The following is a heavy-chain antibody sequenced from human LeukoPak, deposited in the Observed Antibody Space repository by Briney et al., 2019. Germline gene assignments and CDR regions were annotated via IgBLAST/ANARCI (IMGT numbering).Heavy chain of an antibody. CDR3: ARESPLRYCSGGSCYSFDY. Sequence: SQTLSLTCTVSGGSLSSGDYYWSWVRQPPGRGMEWLGYIYYSGSTYYNTSLKSRVTISVDTSKNQFSLKLSSVTAADTALYYCARESPLRYCSGGSCYSFDYWGQGTLVTVSS. CDR2: IYYSGST. CDR1: GGSLSSGDYY. D-gene: IGHD2-15*01. J-gene: IGHJ4*02. V-gene: IGHV4-30-4*01.